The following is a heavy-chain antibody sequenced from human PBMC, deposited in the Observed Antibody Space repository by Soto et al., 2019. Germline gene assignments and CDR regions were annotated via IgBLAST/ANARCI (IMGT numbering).Heavy chain of an antibody. J-gene: IGHJ6*02. V-gene: IGHV1-69*01. Sequence: QVQLVQSGAEVKKPGSSVKVSCKASGGTFSSYAISWVRQAPGQGLEWMGGIIPIFGTANYAQKFQGRVTITADESTRTAYMELSSLRSEDTAVYYCAAQYCSGGSCYYYCYGMDVWGQGTTVTVSS. CDR3: AAQYCSGGSCYYYCYGMDV. D-gene: IGHD2-15*01. CDR2: IIPIFGTA. CDR1: GGTFSSYA.